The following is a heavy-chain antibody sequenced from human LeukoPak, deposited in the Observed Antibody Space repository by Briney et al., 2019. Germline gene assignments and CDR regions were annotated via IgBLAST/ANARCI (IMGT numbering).Heavy chain of an antibody. Sequence: GASVKVSCKASGYTFTSYDINWARQATGQGLEWMGWMNPNRGNTGYAQKFQGRVTMTRNTSISTAYMELSSLRSGDTAVYYCARALARAVTMKAAGNYWGQGTLVTVSS. CDR3: ARALARAVTMKAAGNY. J-gene: IGHJ4*02. CDR1: GYTFTSYD. D-gene: IGHD4-17*01. V-gene: IGHV1-8*01. CDR2: MNPNRGNT.